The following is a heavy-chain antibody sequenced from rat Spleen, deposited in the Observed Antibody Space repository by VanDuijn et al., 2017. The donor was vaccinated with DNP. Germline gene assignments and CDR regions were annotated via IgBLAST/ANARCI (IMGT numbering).Heavy chain of an antibody. V-gene: IGHV9-4*01. CDR3: ASYGGYSGEDYAMDA. CDR2: INTYTGKP. Sequence: IQLVQSGPELKKPGESVKISCKASGYTFTDYAMHWVKQAPGKGLKWMGWINTYTGKPTYADDFKGRFVFSLEASASTANLQISNLKNEDTATYFCASYGGYSGEDYAMDAWGQGTSVTVSS. D-gene: IGHD1-11*01. J-gene: IGHJ4*01. CDR1: GYTFTDYA.